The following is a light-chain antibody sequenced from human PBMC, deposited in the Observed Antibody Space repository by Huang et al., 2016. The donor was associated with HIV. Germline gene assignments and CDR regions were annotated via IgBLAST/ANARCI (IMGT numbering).Light chain of an antibody. V-gene: IGKV4-1*01. CDR2: WAT. J-gene: IGKJ1*01. CDR3: LQYYSVPQT. CDR1: QTVLYSLNKKNY. Sequence: DIVMTQSPDSLAVSPGERATINCKSSQTVLYSLNKKNYLAWFQQKPGRPPKLLIYWATTREARVPDRFSGSGSGTDFTLTINNLQAEDVAVYFCLQYYSVPQTFGHGTKVEIK.